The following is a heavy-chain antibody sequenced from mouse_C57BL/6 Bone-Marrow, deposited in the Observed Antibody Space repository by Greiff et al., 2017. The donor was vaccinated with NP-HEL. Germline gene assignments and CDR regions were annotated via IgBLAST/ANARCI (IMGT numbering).Heavy chain of an antibody. CDR3: ARLKLGQDYFDY. CDR1: GYTFTSYG. J-gene: IGHJ2*01. CDR2: IYPRSGNT. Sequence: VQLQQSGAELARPGASVKLSCKASGYTFTSYGISWVKQRPGQGLEWIGEIYPRSGNTYYNEKFKGKATLTADKSSSTAYMELRSLTSEDSAVYFCARLKLGQDYFDYWGQGTTLTVSS. D-gene: IGHD4-1*01. V-gene: IGHV1-81*01.